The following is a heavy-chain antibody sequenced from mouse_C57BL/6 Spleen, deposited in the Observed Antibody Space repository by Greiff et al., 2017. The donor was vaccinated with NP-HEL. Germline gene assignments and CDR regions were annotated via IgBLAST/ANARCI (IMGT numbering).Heavy chain of an antibody. CDR1: GFTFSDYY. D-gene: IGHD1-1*01. Sequence: EVQVVESEGGLVQPGSSMKLSCTASGFTFSDYYMAWVRQVPEKGLEWVANINYDGSSTYYLDSLKSRFIISRDNAKNILYLQMSSLKSEDTATYYCARAGLLRWYFDVWGTGTTVTVSS. CDR2: INYDGSST. V-gene: IGHV5-16*01. CDR3: ARAGLLRWYFDV. J-gene: IGHJ1*03.